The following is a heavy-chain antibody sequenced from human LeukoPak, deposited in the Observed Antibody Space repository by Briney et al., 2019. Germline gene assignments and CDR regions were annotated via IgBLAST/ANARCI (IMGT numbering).Heavy chain of an antibody. CDR3: ARDRRRYMDV. J-gene: IGHJ6*03. Sequence: PGGSLRLSCAASGFTLSTSAMNWVRQAPGKGLEWLSYISSSGSAIYYADSVKGRFTISRDNAKNSLYLRMNSLRAEDTAVYFCARDRRRYMDVWRKGTTLTVSS. CDR2: ISSSGSAI. V-gene: IGHV3-48*03. CDR1: GFTLSTSA.